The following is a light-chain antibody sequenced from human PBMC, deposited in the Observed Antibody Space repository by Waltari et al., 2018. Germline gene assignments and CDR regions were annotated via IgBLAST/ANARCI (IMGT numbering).Light chain of an antibody. Sequence: QSVLTQPPSVSGAPGQRITISCTGSSSNIGATYGAQWYQQLPGKAPKVLIYGNSNLPSWVPDRLSGSKSGTSAFLAITGFQAEYEASYYCQSYDSLIGSVIFGGGTKLTVL. V-gene: IGLV1-40*01. CDR2: GNS. CDR3: QSYDSLIGSVI. J-gene: IGLJ2*01. CDR1: SSNIGATYG.